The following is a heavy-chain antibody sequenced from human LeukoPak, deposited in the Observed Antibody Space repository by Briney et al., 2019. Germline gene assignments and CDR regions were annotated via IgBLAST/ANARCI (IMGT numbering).Heavy chain of an antibody. V-gene: IGHV4-34*01. J-gene: IGHJ4*02. Sequence: PSETLSLTCAVYGESSFSNYYWSWIRQTPGGALEWIGEINHSGYTNYNPSLKSRVSLSIDTSKNQFSLRLNSVTAADTAVYYCSRQGVGNDYWGQGTLVTVSS. CDR3: SRQGVGNDY. CDR2: INHSGYT. D-gene: IGHD1-1*01. CDR1: GESSFSNYY.